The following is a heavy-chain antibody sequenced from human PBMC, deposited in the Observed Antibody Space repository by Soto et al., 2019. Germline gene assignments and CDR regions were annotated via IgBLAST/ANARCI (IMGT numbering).Heavy chain of an antibody. CDR1: GFTFSSYS. CDR3: ARQWLDSYYFDY. D-gene: IGHD6-19*01. V-gene: IGHV3-64*01. J-gene: IGHJ4*02. Sequence: GGSLRLSCAASGFTFSSYSMHWVRQAPGKGLEYVSAISSNGGSTYYANSVKGRFTISRDNSKNTLYLQMGSLRAEDMAVYYCARQWLDSYYFDYWGQGTLVTVSS. CDR2: ISSNGGST.